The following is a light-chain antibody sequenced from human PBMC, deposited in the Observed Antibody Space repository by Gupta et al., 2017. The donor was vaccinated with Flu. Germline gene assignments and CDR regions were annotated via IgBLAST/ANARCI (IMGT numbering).Light chain of an antibody. CDR1: QSLVKSDGNTY. CDR3: MQGSHWPPT. Sequence: VVTTQSPLSLPVTLGQPSSISCRSSQSLVKSDGNTYLIWFQQRPGQSPRRLIYKVSNRDSGVPDRFSGSGSGTDFTLKISRVEAEDVGVYYCMQGSHWPPTFGPGTKVDIQ. CDR2: KVS. J-gene: IGKJ3*01. V-gene: IGKV2-30*01.